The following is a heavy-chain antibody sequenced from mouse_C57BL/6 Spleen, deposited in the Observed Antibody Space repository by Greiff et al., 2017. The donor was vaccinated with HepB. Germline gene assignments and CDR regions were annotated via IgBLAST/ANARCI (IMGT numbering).Heavy chain of an antibody. D-gene: IGHD2-1*01. Sequence: QVQLQQPGAELVRPGTSVKLSCKASGYTFTSYWMHWVKQRPGQGLEWIGVIDPSDSYTNYNQKFKGKATLTVDTSSSTAYMQLSSLTSEDSAVYYCARVGGNYYFDYWGQGTTLTVSS. CDR2: IDPSDSYT. V-gene: IGHV1-59*01. J-gene: IGHJ2*01. CDR3: ARVGGNYYFDY. CDR1: GYTFTSYW.